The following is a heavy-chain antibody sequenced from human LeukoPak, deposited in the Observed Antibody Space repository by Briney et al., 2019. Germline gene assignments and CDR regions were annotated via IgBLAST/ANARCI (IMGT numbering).Heavy chain of an antibody. V-gene: IGHV3-7*03. CDR1: GFMFSSNW. D-gene: IGHD5-24*01. CDR2: IKEDGTET. Sequence: GALRLSCAASGFMFSSNWMSWVRLAPGKGLEWVANIKEDGTETYYVDSVKGRFTISRDNAKNSLYLQMNSLRVEDTAVYYCAKEGRSLQTYWGQGTPVTVSS. CDR3: AKEGRSLQTY. J-gene: IGHJ4*02.